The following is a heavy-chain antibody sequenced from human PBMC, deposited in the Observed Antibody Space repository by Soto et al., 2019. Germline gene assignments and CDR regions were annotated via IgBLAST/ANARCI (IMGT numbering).Heavy chain of an antibody. CDR2: ISGSSSNI. V-gene: IGHV3-48*01. J-gene: IGHJ2*01. CDR3: ARDPARGSDWARYLDL. D-gene: IGHD1-26*01. Sequence: EVQLVESGGGLVQPGGSLRLSCAASGFSFSNYAMDWVRQAPGKGLEWVSYISGSSSNIRYADSVKGRFTISRDNATSSVKLQMTSLRADVTAVYYCARDPARGSDWARYLDLWGRGTLVTVSS. CDR1: GFSFSNYA.